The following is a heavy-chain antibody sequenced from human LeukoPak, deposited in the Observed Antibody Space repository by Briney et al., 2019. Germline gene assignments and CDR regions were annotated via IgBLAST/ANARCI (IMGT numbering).Heavy chain of an antibody. J-gene: IGHJ5*02. CDR3: ARGGYCSSTSCYTWFDP. CDR1: GYTFTGYY. D-gene: IGHD2-2*02. V-gene: IGHV1-2*02. Sequence: ASVKVSCKASGYTFTGYYMHWVRQAPGQGLEWMGWINPNSGGTNYAQKFQGRVTMTRDTSISTAYMELSRLRSDDTAVYYCARGGYCSSTSCYTWFDPWGQGTLVTVTS. CDR2: INPNSGGT.